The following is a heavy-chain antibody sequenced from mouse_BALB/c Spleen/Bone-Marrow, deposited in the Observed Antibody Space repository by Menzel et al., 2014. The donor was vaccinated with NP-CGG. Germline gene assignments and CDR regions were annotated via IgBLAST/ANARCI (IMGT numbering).Heavy chain of an antibody. J-gene: IGHJ2*01. V-gene: IGHV1-14*01. D-gene: IGHD2-3*01. Sequence: EVKLVESGPELVKPGASVKMSCKASGYTFTAYVMHWVKQKPGQGLEWIGYINPYNDGTNYIEKFKGKATLTSDISSSTAYMELSSLTSEDSAVHYCAREGWLLRFDYWGQGTTLTVSS. CDR3: AREGWLLRFDY. CDR1: GYTFTAYV. CDR2: INPYNDGT.